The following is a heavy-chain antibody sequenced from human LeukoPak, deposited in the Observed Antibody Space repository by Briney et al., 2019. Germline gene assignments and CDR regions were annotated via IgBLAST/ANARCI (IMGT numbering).Heavy chain of an antibody. D-gene: IGHD6-6*01. CDR1: GFTFSSSA. CDR3: ARDLQIAARQGSYFDY. J-gene: IGHJ4*02. CDR2: ISSNSTTI. V-gene: IGHV3-48*01. Sequence: GGSLRLSCAVSGFTFSSSAMTWVRQAPGKGLEWVSYISSNSTTIYYAESVKGRFTISRDNAKNSLYLQMNSLRAEDTAVYYCARDLQIAARQGSYFDYWGQGTLVTVSP.